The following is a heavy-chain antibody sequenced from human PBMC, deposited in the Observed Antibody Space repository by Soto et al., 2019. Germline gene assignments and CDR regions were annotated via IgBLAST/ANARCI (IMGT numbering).Heavy chain of an antibody. Sequence: QLPLQESGPGLVKPSETLSLTCTVSNGSITSAIYYWGWIRQPPGKGLEWIGSIYHSGSTYYNPSLQGRVTISVDTSKNQFSLKLSSVTAADTAVYFCAGRSSLASVQVYFGEISNYNWFDPWGQGTLVTVSS. J-gene: IGHJ5*02. CDR3: AGRSSLASVQVYFGEISNYNWFDP. V-gene: IGHV4-39*01. CDR1: NGSITSAIYY. CDR2: IYHSGST. D-gene: IGHD3-10*01.